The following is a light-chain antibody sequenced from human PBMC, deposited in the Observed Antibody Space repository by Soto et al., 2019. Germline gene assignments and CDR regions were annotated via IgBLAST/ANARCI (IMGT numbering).Light chain of an antibody. J-gene: IGLJ3*02. Sequence: QSALTQPASVSGSPGQSITVSCTGTSSDAGNYNFVSWYQQHPGKAPKVIIYEDSTRPSGVSNRISGSKSGNTASLTISGLQAEDVADYYCCSYAGSSTSWVFGGGTKLTVL. CDR2: EDS. V-gene: IGLV2-23*01. CDR1: SSDAGNYNF. CDR3: CSYAGSSTSWV.